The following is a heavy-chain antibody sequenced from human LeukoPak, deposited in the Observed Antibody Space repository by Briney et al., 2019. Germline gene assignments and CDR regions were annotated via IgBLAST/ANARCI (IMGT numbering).Heavy chain of an antibody. D-gene: IGHD3-22*01. CDR3: ARQIPDERGYYQYYFDY. Sequence: SETLSLTCTVSGCYISSTSYLWGWVRQPPGEGLEWIGSIYHGGRTFYNPSLKSRVTVSADTSKNHISLTVRSVTAADTAVYYCARQIPDERGYYQYYFDYWGQGTLVTVSS. V-gene: IGHV4-39*01. J-gene: IGHJ4*02. CDR2: IYHGGRT. CDR1: GCYISSTSYL.